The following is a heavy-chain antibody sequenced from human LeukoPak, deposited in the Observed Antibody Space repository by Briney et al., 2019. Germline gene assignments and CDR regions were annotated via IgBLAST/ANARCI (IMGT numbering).Heavy chain of an antibody. CDR3: ARHSGYDLDPFDY. V-gene: IGHV1-46*01. CDR1: GYTLTELS. Sequence: ASVKVSCKVSGYTLTELSMHWVRQAPGQGLEWMGIINPSGGSTSYAQKFQGRVTMTRDTSTSTVYMELSSLRSEDTAVYYCARHSGYDLDPFDYWGQGTLVTVSS. J-gene: IGHJ4*02. CDR2: INPSGGST. D-gene: IGHD5-12*01.